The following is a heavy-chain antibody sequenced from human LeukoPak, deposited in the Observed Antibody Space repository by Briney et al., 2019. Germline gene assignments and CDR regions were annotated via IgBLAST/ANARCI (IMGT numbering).Heavy chain of an antibody. CDR2: ISSNGGST. V-gene: IGHV3-64*01. CDR3: ARDYDSSGYYFDY. D-gene: IGHD3-22*01. Sequence: PGGSLRLSCAASGFTFSSYAMHWVRQAPGKGLEYVSAISSNGGSTYYANSVKGRFTISRDNSKNTLYLQMGSLRAEDMAVYYCARDYDSSGYYFDYWGQGTLVTVSS. CDR1: GFTFSSYA. J-gene: IGHJ4*02.